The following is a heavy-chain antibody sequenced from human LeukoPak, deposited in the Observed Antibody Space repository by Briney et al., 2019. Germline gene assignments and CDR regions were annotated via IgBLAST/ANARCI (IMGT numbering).Heavy chain of an antibody. Sequence: ASVKVSCKASGYTFTGYYMHWVRQAPGQGLEWMGWINPSSGGSNYAQKFQGRVTMTRDTSISTAYIELRRLRSDDTAVYYCARGVVAAGTVGYWGQGTLVTVSS. CDR3: ARGVVAAGTVGY. V-gene: IGHV1-2*02. CDR2: INPSSGGS. D-gene: IGHD6-13*01. CDR1: GYTFTGYY. J-gene: IGHJ4*02.